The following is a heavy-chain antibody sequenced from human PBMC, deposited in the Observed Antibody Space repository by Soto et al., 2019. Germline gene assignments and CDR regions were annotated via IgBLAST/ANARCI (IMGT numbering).Heavy chain of an antibody. Sequence: PGVSLRLPCGVSGFTVTSNGVRWDRHAPGKGLEWVSAIGPNGQGIWYADSVKGRFTLSRDISRNTVFLQMDSLRAEDTAVYYCAKDRQYPRDYFHYWGQVTLVTVSS. V-gene: IGHV3-23*01. CDR3: AKDRQYPRDYFHY. D-gene: IGHD4-4*01. CDR2: IGPNGQGI. CDR1: GFTVTSNG. J-gene: IGHJ4*02.